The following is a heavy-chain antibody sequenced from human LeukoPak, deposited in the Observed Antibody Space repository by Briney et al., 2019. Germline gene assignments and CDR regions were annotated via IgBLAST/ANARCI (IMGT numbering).Heavy chain of an antibody. J-gene: IGHJ4*02. V-gene: IGHV1-18*01. CDR3: ARGFRYIAAVVWPIDY. Sequence: ASVKVSCKASGYTFTSYGISWVRQAPGQGLGWMVCISAYNGNTNYAQKLQGRVTMTTDTSTSIAYMELRSLRSDDTAVYYCARGFRYIAAVVWPIDYWGQGTLVTVSS. CDR2: ISAYNGNT. D-gene: IGHD6-13*01. CDR1: GYTFTSYG.